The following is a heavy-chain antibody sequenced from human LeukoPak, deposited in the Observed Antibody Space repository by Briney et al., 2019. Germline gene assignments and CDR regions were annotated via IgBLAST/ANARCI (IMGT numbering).Heavy chain of an antibody. J-gene: IGHJ5*02. Sequence: SETLSLTCIVSGDSISNSGLSWGWIRQPPGKGLEGIGTMPYDENVADNEIPSYNPSLKSRVSISADTSKNQLSLKVNSVTAADTASYYCARLTLTGVGGRGWFDAWGQGTLVIVSS. CDR1: GDSISNSGLS. V-gene: IGHV4-39*01. CDR2: MPYDENVADNEIP. D-gene: IGHD3-3*01. CDR3: ARLTLTGVGGRGWFDA.